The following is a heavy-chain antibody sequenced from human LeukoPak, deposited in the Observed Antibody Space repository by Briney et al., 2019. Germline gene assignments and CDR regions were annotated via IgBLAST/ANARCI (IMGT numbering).Heavy chain of an antibody. D-gene: IGHD3-22*01. CDR2: IYYSGNT. CDR1: GGSITNYH. Sequence: PSETLSLTCTVSGGSITNYHWSWIRQPPGKGLEWIGYIYYSGNTNYNPSLRSRVTISVDTSKNQFYLRLNSATAADTGVYFCARHISDVYYYDNSGFYGFDYWGQGTLVTVSS. CDR3: ARHISDVYYYDNSGFYGFDY. J-gene: IGHJ4*02. V-gene: IGHV4-59*08.